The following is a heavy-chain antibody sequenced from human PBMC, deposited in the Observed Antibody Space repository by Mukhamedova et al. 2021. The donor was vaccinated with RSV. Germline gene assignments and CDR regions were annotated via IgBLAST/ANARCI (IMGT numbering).Heavy chain of an antibody. J-gene: IGHJ4*02. Sequence: GWIGEINHSGSINYNPSLKSRVTISVDTSKNQFSLKLSSVTAADTAVYYCAGTTRDPFDYWGQGTLVTVSS. CDR3: AGTTRDPFDY. V-gene: IGHV4-34*01. D-gene: IGHD1-1*01. CDR2: INHSGSI.